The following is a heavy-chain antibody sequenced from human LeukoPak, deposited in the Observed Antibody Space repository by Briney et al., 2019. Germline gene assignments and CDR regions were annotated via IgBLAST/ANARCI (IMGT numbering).Heavy chain of an antibody. CDR2: IYSGGST. J-gene: IGHJ5*02. CDR1: GFTFSSYS. V-gene: IGHV3-53*01. D-gene: IGHD2-2*01. Sequence: GGSLRLSCAASGFTFSSYSMNWVRQAPGEGLEWVSVIYSGGSTYYADSVKGRFTISRDNSKNTLYLQMNSLRAEDTAVYYCARDHRGPAATHNWFDPWGQGTLVTVSS. CDR3: ARDHRGPAATHNWFDP.